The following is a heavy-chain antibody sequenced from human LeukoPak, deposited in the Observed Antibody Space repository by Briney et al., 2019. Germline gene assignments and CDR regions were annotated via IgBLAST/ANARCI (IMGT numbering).Heavy chain of an antibody. CDR1: GGSISSYY. Sequence: PSETLSLTCTVSGGSISSYYWSWTRQPPGKGLEWIGYIYYSGSTNYNPSLKSRVTISVDTSKNQFSLKLSSVTAADTAVYYCARGVSSGGRNTLDYWGQGTLVTVSS. J-gene: IGHJ4*02. CDR2: IYYSGST. CDR3: ARGVSSGGRNTLDY. D-gene: IGHD2-15*01. V-gene: IGHV4-59*01.